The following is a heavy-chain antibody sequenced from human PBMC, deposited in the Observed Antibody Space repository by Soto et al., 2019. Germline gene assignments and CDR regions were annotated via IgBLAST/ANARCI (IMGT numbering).Heavy chain of an antibody. CDR2: INPNSGGT. J-gene: IGHJ6*02. D-gene: IGHD2-15*01. Sequence: GASVKVSCKASGYTFTGYYMHWVRQAPGQGLEWMGWINPNSGGTNYAQKFQGRVTMTRDTSISTAYMELSRLRSDDTAVYYCARTLYCGSGGSNLGYYYGMDVWGQGTTVTVSS. V-gene: IGHV1-2*02. CDR1: GYTFTGYY. CDR3: ARTLYCGSGGSNLGYYYGMDV.